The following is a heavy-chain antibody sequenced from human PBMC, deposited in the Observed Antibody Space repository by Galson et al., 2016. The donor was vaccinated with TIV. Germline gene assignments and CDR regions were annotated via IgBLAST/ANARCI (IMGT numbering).Heavy chain of an antibody. CDR2: IIPLFRTT. CDR3: ASDWNTAFDTYHYYYGMDV. Sequence: SVKVSCKASGGTFSSYVFNWVRLAPGQGLEWMGGIIPLFRTTNYAQKFQGRVTITADESTNTAYMELNSLRSGDTAVYYCASDWNTAFDTYHYYYGMDVWGQGTAVIVSS. J-gene: IGHJ6*02. D-gene: IGHD5-18*01. V-gene: IGHV1-69*13. CDR1: GGTFSSYV.